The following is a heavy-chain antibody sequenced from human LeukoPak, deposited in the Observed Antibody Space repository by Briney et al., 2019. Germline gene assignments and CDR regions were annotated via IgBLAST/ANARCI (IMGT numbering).Heavy chain of an antibody. J-gene: IGHJ6*03. V-gene: IGHV1-69*13. CDR3: ARVRITMVRGVRLPNYYYMDV. Sequence: VASVKVSCKASGGTFSSYAISWVRQAPGQGLEWMGGIIPIFGTANYAQKFQGRVTITADESTSTAYMELSSLRSEDTAVYYCARVRITMVRGVRLPNYYYMDVWGKGTTVTISS. CDR1: GGTFSSYA. D-gene: IGHD3-10*01. CDR2: IIPIFGTA.